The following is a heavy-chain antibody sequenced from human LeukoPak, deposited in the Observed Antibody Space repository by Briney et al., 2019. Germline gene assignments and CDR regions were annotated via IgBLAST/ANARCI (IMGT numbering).Heavy chain of an antibody. J-gene: IGHJ4*02. CDR3: ARGSGSSTIRFDY. V-gene: IGHV6-1*01. D-gene: IGHD1-26*01. CDR2: TYYRSKWYN. CDR1: GDSLSSNIAA. Sequence: SQTLSLTCAISGDSLSSNIAAWHWIRQSPSRGLEWLGRTYYRSKWYNDYAVSVKSRITINPDTSKNQFSLQLNSVTPEDTAVYYCARGSGSSTIRFDYWGQGTLVTVSS.